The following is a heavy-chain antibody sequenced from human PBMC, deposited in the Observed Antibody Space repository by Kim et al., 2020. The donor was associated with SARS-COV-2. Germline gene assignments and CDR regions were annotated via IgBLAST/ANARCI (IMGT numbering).Heavy chain of an antibody. D-gene: IGHD1-26*01. CDR3: TTSPSLRWAYFDY. V-gene: IGHV3-15*01. Sequence: GGSLRLSCAASGFTFSNAWMSWVRQAPGKGLEWVGRIKSKTDGGTTDYAAPVKGRFTISRDDSKNTLYLQMNSLKTEDTAVYYCTTSPSLRWAYFDYWGQGTLVTVSS. CDR2: IKSKTDGGTT. J-gene: IGHJ4*02. CDR1: GFTFSNAW.